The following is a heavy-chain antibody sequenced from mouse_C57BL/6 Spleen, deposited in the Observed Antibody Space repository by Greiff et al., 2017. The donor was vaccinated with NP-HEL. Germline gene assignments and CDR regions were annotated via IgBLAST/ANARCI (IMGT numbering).Heavy chain of an antibody. J-gene: IGHJ2*01. CDR1: GYTFTSYW. Sequence: VQLQQPGAELVKPGASVKLSCKASGYTFTSYWMQWVKQRPGQGLEWIGEIDPSDSYTNYNQKFKGKATLTVDTSSSTAYMQLSSLTSEDSAVYYCAIYYGKEGFDYWGQGTTLTVSS. CDR2: IDPSDSYT. D-gene: IGHD2-1*01. V-gene: IGHV1-50*01. CDR3: AIYYGKEGFDY.